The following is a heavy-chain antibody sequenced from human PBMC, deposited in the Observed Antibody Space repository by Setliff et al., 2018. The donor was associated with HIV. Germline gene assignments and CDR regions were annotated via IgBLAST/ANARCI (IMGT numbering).Heavy chain of an antibody. CDR1: GGTFSSYP. Sequence: SVKVSCKASGGTFSSYPISWVRQAPGQGLEWMGGIIPIFGTTHYAPKFQGRVTVTADESTSTAYMQLSSLRSDDTAVYYCARGRNYDSSGYGDYYYYMDVWGKGTTVTVSS. V-gene: IGHV1-69*13. CDR3: ARGRNYDSSGYGDYYYYMDV. D-gene: IGHD3-22*01. CDR2: IIPIFGTT. J-gene: IGHJ6*03.